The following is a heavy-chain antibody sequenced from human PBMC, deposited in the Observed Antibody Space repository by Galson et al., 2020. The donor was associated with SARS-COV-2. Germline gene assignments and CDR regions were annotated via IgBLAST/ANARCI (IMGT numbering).Heavy chain of an antibody. J-gene: IGHJ4*02. CDR1: GGSIGSGDFY. V-gene: IGHV4-31*02. CDR3: ASRARDGYNYMVYYFDS. CDR2: PYYSGST. Sequence: ASETLSLTCSVSGGSIGSGDFYWSWIRPHPGKGLEWIAYPYYSGSTYYNPSLKSRVTISVDTAKNQFSLEVTSVTAADTAVYYCASRARDGYNYMVYYFDSWGQGTLVTVSS. D-gene: IGHD5-12*01.